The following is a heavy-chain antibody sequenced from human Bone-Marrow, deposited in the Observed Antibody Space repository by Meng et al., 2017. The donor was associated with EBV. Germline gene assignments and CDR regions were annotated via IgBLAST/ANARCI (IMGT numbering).Heavy chain of an antibody. CDR1: GGCISSSSW. Sequence: QVKLQESGPGLVKPSGTPSLTRAGPGGCISSSSWWSWVRQPPGKGLEWIGEIFHSGSTKYNPSLRSRVTISVDESRNQFSLKVGSVTAADTAVYYCARVPLSYCSSTKCYGGVIDYWGQGTLVTVSS. D-gene: IGHD2-2*01. J-gene: IGHJ4*02. CDR2: IFHSGST. CDR3: ARVPLSYCSSTKCYGGVIDY. V-gene: IGHV4-4*02.